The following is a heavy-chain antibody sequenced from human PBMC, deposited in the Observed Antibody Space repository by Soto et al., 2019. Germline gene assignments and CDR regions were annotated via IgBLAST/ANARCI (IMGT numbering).Heavy chain of an antibody. CDR3: VREGGSLAFDS. V-gene: IGHV3-48*03. D-gene: IGHD1-1*01. CDR1: GLTFSTDE. Sequence: EVQLVASGGDLVPPGGSLRLSCAVSGLTFSTDEMNWVRQAPGKGLEWLAYISYTSTTIKYADSVKGRFAVSRDNAKKSLYLQMNNLRVEDTAICYCVREGGSLAFDSWGQGTLVTVSS. CDR2: ISYTSTTI. J-gene: IGHJ4*02.